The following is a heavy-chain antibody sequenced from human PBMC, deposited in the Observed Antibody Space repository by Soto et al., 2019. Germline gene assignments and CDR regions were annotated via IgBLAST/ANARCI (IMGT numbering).Heavy chain of an antibody. V-gene: IGHV4-59*01. CDR2: IYYSGST. CDR3: ARGRGSSGYYMDY. J-gene: IGHJ4*02. D-gene: IGHD3-22*01. CDR1: GGSINSYY. Sequence: SETLSLTCTVSGGSINSYYWTWIRQPPGKGLEWIGYIYYSGSTNYNPSLKSRVTISVDTSKNQFSLKLNSVTTADTAVYYCARGRGSSGYYMDYWGQGTLVTVSS.